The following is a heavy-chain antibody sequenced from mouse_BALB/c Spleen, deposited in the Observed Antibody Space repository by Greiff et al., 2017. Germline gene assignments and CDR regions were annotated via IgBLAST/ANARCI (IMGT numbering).Heavy chain of an antibody. Sequence: DVHLVESGGGLVKPGGSLKLSCAASGFTFSDYYMYWVRQTPEKRLEWVATISDGGSYTYYPDSVKGRFTISRDNAKNNLYLQMSSLKSEDTAMYYCARDRELGHGYFDYWGQGTTLTVSS. V-gene: IGHV5-4*02. CDR1: GFTFSDYY. D-gene: IGHD4-1*01. CDR2: ISDGGSYT. CDR3: ARDRELGHGYFDY. J-gene: IGHJ2*01.